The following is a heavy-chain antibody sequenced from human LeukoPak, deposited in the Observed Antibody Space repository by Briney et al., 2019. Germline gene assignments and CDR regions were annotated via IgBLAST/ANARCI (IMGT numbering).Heavy chain of an antibody. V-gene: IGHV3-48*03. Sequence: GGSLRLSCAASGFTFSSYEMNWVRQALGKGLEWVSYISSSSSTIYYADSVKGRFTISRDNAKNSLYLQMNSLRAEDTAVYYCARYAFIGGFDYWGQGTLVTVSS. D-gene: IGHD3-16*01. CDR1: GFTFSSYE. J-gene: IGHJ4*02. CDR3: ARYAFIGGFDY. CDR2: ISSSSSTI.